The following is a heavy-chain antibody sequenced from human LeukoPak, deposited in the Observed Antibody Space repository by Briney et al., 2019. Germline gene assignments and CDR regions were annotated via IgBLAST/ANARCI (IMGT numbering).Heavy chain of an antibody. J-gene: IGHJ6*03. CDR1: GFTFTNYP. CDR2: IIDSGRT. V-gene: IGHV3-69-1*01. Sequence: KPGGSLRLSCAASGFTFTNYPMSWVRQAPGKGLEWVSRIIDSGRTYYADFVKGRFTISRDNAKNSLYLQMNSLRAEDTAVYYCARDFLDSSSSRRYYYYYMDVWGKGTTVTVSS. D-gene: IGHD6-6*01. CDR3: ARDFLDSSSSRRYYYYYMDV.